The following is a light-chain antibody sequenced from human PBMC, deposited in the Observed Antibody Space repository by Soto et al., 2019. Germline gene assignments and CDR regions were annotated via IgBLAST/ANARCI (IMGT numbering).Light chain of an antibody. V-gene: IGKV3-20*01. Sequence: EIVLTQSPGTLSLSPGERATLSCRASQSVSSSYLAWYQQKPGQAPRLLIYGASSRATGIPDRCSGSVSGTGFTLTISRLEPEDFEVYYCQQYGSSPPWTFGQGTKVEIK. CDR1: QSVSSSY. CDR3: QQYGSSPPWT. J-gene: IGKJ1*01. CDR2: GAS.